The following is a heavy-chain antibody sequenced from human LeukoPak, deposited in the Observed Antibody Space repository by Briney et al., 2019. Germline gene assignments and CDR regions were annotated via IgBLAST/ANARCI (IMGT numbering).Heavy chain of an antibody. V-gene: IGHV4-31*03. J-gene: IGHJ4*02. Sequence: SETLSLTCTVSGGSISSGGYYWSWIRQHPGKGLEWIGYIYYSGSTYYNPSLKSRVTISVDTSKNQFSLKLSSVTAANTAVYYCARQVPAATFDYWGQGTLVTVSS. CDR2: IYYSGST. CDR3: ARQVPAATFDY. D-gene: IGHD2-2*01. CDR1: GGSISSGGYY.